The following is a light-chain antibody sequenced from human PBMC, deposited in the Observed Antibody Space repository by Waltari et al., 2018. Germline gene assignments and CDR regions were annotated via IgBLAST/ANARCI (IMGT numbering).Light chain of an antibody. V-gene: IGKV3-15*01. J-gene: IGKJ1*01. CDR1: QIVSSN. CDR2: GAS. Sequence: CVARQIVSSNLAWYQQKPVQAPRLLIYGASTRTTAIPARFSGSGSGTKFTLTISSLQSEDVACYYCQQYNNWPPGTFGQGTKVEIK. CDR3: QQYNNWPPGT.